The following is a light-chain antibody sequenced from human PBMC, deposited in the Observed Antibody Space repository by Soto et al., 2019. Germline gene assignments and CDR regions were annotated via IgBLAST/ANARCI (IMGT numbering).Light chain of an antibody. CDR2: DAS. CDR1: QSVSSY. CDR3: QQRSNWPIT. V-gene: IGKV3-11*01. Sequence: EIVLTQSPGTLSLPPGERATLSCRASQSVSSYLAWYQQKPGQAPRLLIYDASNRATGIPARFSGSGPGTDFTLTISSLEPEDFAVYYCQQRSNWPITFGQGTRLEIK. J-gene: IGKJ5*01.